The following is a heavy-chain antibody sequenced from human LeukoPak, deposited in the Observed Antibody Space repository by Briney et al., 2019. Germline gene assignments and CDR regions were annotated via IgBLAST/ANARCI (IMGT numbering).Heavy chain of an antibody. J-gene: IGHJ5*02. CDR3: ARDMVRGAPVWFDP. CDR1: GYTFTSYD. V-gene: IGHV1-8*01. Sequence: ASVKVSCKASGYTFTSYDINWVRQATGQGLEWMGWMNPNSGNTDYAQKFQGRVTMTRNTSISTAYMELSSLRSEDTAVYYCARDMVRGAPVWFDPWGQGTLVTVSS. D-gene: IGHD3-10*01. CDR2: MNPNSGNT.